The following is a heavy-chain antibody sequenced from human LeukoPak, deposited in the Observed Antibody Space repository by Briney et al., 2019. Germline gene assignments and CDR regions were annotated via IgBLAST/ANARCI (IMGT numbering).Heavy chain of an antibody. V-gene: IGHV4-61*02. CDR1: GGSISSGSYY. Sequence: SETLSLTCTVSGGSISSGSYYWSWSRQPAGKGLECIGRIYTSGSTNYNPSLKSRVTISVDTSKNQFSLKLSSVPAADTAVYYCARGRYSSGWYYWFDPWGQGTLVTVSS. J-gene: IGHJ5*02. D-gene: IGHD6-19*01. CDR3: ARGRYSSGWYYWFDP. CDR2: IYTSGST.